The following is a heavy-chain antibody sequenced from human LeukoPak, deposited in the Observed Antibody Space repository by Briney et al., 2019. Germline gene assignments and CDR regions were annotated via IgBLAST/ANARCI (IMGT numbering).Heavy chain of an antibody. CDR2: IGAGAEST. D-gene: IGHD1-26*01. Sequence: GGSLTLSCYSSGFTFSNYAMSWFRQAPGKGLEWVSSIGAGAESTYYADSVKGRFTVSRDNSENTLYLQMNSLRADDTAIYYCAKDSGKYSDDYWGQGTLVTVS. V-gene: IGHV3-23*01. CDR1: GFTFSNYA. CDR3: AKDSGKYSDDY. J-gene: IGHJ4*02.